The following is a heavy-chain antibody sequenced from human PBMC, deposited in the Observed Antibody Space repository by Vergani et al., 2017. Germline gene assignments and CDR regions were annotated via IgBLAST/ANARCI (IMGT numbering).Heavy chain of an antibody. D-gene: IGHD3-3*01. Sequence: QVQLQESGPGLVKPSETLSLTCTVSGGSISSYYWSWIRQPPGKGLEWIGSIYYSGSTYYNPSLKSRVTISVDTSKNQFSLKLSSVTAADTAVYYCARTYYDCGSGYPLFDYWGQGTLVTVSS. CDR3: ARTYYDCGSGYPLFDY. J-gene: IGHJ4*02. CDR2: IYYSGST. V-gene: IGHV4-59*05. CDR1: GGSISSYY.